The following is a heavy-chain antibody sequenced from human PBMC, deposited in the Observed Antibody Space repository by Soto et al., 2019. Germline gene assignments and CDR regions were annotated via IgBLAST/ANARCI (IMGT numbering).Heavy chain of an antibody. D-gene: IGHD3-3*01. CDR2: IYYSGST. V-gene: IGHV4-59*01. J-gene: IGHJ6*02. CDR1: GGSISSYY. CDR3: ARAGGFWSGYRPLYYYYGMDV. Sequence: SETLSLTCTVSGGSISSYYWSWIRQPPGKGLEWIGYIYYSGSTNYNPSLKSRVTISVDTSKNQFSLKLGSVTAADTAVSYCARAGGFWSGYRPLYYYYGMDVWGQGTTVTVSS.